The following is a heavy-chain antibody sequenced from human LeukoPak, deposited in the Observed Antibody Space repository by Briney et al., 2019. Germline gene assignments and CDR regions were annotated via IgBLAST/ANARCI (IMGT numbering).Heavy chain of an antibody. CDR1: GFTFSSYA. V-gene: IGHV3-23*01. CDR3: AKSGLNRFDY. J-gene: IGHJ4*02. D-gene: IGHD2-15*01. Sequence: GGSLRLSCAASGFTFSSYAMSWVRQAPGKGLEWVSTISGRDDSAYYADSVKGRFAISRDNSKNTLYLQVNSLRAEDTAVYYCAKSGLNRFDYWGQGTLVTVSS. CDR2: ISGRDDSA.